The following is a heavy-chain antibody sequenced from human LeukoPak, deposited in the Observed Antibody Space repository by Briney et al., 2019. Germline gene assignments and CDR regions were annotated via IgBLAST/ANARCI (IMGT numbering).Heavy chain of an antibody. V-gene: IGHV3-66*02. J-gene: IGHJ4*02. CDR2: IYDGGST. CDR3: ARARPSMWIDY. D-gene: IGHD5-12*01. Sequence: PGGTLRLSCAASGFTFSSYGMSWVRQAPGKGLEWVSIIYDGGSTYYADSVKGRFTISRDSSKNTLYLQMNSLRPEDTAVYYCARARPSMWIDYWGQGTLVTVSS. CDR1: GFTFSSYG.